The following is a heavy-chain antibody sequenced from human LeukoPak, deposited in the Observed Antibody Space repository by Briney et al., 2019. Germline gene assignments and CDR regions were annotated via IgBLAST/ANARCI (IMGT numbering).Heavy chain of an antibody. CDR3: ASPRPVCSGGSCYLNWFDP. CDR2: IYYSGST. CDR1: GGSISSSSYY. J-gene: IGHJ5*02. D-gene: IGHD2-15*01. Sequence: SETLSLTCSVSGGSISSSSYYWGWIRQPPGKGLEWIGSIYYSGSTYYNPSLKSRVTISVDTSKNQFSLKLSSVTAADTAVYYCASPRPVCSGGSCYLNWFDPWGQGTLVTVSS. V-gene: IGHV4-39*01.